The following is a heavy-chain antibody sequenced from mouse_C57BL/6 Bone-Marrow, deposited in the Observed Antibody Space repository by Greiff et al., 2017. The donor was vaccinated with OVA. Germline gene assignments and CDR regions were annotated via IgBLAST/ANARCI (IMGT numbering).Heavy chain of an antibody. CDR1: GFNIKDDY. V-gene: IGHV14-4*01. Sequence: VQLQQSGAELVRPGASVKLSCTASGFNIKDDYMHWVKQRPEQGLEWIGWIDPENGDTEYASKFQGKATITADTSSNTAYLQLSSLTSEDTAVYYCTTVFYDVPPMDYWGQGTSVTVSS. CDR3: TTVFYDVPPMDY. J-gene: IGHJ4*01. D-gene: IGHD2-3*01. CDR2: IDPENGDT.